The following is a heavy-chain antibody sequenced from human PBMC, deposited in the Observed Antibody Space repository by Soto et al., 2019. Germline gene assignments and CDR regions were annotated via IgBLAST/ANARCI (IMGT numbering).Heavy chain of an antibody. CDR2: MNPNSGNT. CDR3: ARLYSSGWPYYYYYGMDV. J-gene: IGHJ6*02. D-gene: IGHD6-19*01. V-gene: IGHV1-8*01. CDR1: GYTFTSYD. Sequence: ASVKVSCKASGYTFTSYDINWVRQATGQGLEWMGWMNPNSGNTGYAQKFQGQVTISADKSISTAYLQWSSLKASDTAMYYCARLYSSGWPYYYYYGMDVWGQGTTVTVSS.